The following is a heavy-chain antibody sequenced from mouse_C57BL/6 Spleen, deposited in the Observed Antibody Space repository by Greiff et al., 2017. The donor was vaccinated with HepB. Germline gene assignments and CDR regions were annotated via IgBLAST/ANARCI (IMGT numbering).Heavy chain of an antibody. CDR3: ASSLVLHWYFDV. V-gene: IGHV1-22*01. CDR1: GYTFTDYN. CDR2: INPNNGGT. J-gene: IGHJ1*03. Sequence: EVKLQQSGPELVKPGASVKMSCKASGYTFTDYNMHWVKQSHGKSLEWIGYINPNNGGTSYNQKFKGKATLTVNKSSSTAYMELRSLTSEDSAVYYCASSLVLHWYFDVWGTGTTVTVSS.